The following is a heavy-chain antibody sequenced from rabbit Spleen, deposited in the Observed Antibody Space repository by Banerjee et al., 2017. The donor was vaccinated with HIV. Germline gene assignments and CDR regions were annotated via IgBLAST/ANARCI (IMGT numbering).Heavy chain of an antibody. CDR2: IDLVFGST. CDR1: GFDFSSYG. J-gene: IGHJ6*01. CDR3: VRDTGSSFSTYGMDL. V-gene: IGHV1S47*01. Sequence: QEQLVESGGGLVQPGGSLKLSCKASGFDFSSYGVSWVRQAPGKGLEWIGYIDLVFGSTDYASWVNGRFTISSHNAQNTLYLQLNSLTVADTATYFCVRDTGSSFSTYGMDLWGPGTLVTVS. D-gene: IGHD8-1*01.